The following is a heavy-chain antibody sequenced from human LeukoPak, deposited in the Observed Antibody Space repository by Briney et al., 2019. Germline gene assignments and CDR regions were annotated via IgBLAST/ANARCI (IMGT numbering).Heavy chain of an antibody. CDR1: GSTFSSYD. V-gene: IGHV3-30*02. Sequence: PGGSLRLSCAASGSTFSSYDMHWVRQAPGKGLEWVAFIRYDGSNKYYADSVKGRFTISRDNSKNTLYLQMNSLRAEDTAVYYCAKDPSTAYYGDYYFDYWGQGTLVTVSS. J-gene: IGHJ4*02. CDR2: IRYDGSNK. CDR3: AKDPSTAYYGDYYFDY. D-gene: IGHD4-17*01.